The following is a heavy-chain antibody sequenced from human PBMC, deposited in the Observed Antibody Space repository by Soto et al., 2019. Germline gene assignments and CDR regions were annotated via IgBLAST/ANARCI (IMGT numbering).Heavy chain of an antibody. CDR3: ARVARGGYVDY. CDR2: INPDGGAT. D-gene: IGHD2-15*01. CDR1: GYIFSGYY. J-gene: IGHJ4*02. V-gene: IGHV1-2*02. Sequence: QVQLVQSGAEVKKPGASVKVSCKASGYIFSGYYMHWVRQAPGQGLDWMGWINPDGGATHYAQKLQGRVTMTTDTSTSTAYMELRSLRSDDTAVYYCARVARGGYVDYWGQGTLVTVSS.